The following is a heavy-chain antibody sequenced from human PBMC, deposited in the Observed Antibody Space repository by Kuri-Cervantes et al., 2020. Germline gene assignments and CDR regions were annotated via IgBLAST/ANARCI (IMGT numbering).Heavy chain of an antibody. Sequence: SETLSLTCTVSGGSISSGSYYWSWIRQPAGKGLEWIGRIYTSGSTNYNPSLKSRVTISVDTSKNQFSLKLSSVTAADTAVYYCARISIVGAIADYWGQGTLVTVSS. J-gene: IGHJ4*02. CDR3: ARISIVGAIADY. V-gene: IGHV4-61*02. D-gene: IGHD1-26*01. CDR1: GGSISSGSYY. CDR2: IYTSGST.